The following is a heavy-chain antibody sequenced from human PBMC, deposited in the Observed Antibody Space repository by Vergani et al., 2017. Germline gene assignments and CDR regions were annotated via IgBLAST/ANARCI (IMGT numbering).Heavy chain of an antibody. Sequence: QVQLQESGPGLVKPSETLSLTCTVSGGSISSYYWSWIRQPPGKGLEWIGYIYYRGGTNYNPSLKGQVTISVDTAKNQFSQKLSSVTAADTAVDYCARHNVRGVMRYFDYWGQGTLVTVSS. J-gene: IGHJ4*02. CDR2: IYYRGGT. CDR3: ARHNVRGVMRYFDY. D-gene: IGHD3-10*02. V-gene: IGHV4-59*01. CDR1: GGSISSYY.